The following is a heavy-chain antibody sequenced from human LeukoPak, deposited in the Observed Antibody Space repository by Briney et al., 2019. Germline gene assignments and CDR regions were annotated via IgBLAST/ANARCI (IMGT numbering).Heavy chain of an antibody. V-gene: IGHV4-59*08. Sequence: SETLSLTCTVSGGSISSYYWSWIRQPPGKGLEWIGYIYYSGSTNYNPSLKSRVTISVDTSKNQFSLKLSSVTAADTAVYYCARHTATVVTDYFDYWGQGTLVTVSS. CDR3: ARHTATVVTDYFDY. J-gene: IGHJ4*02. CDR1: GGSISSYY. D-gene: IGHD4-23*01. CDR2: IYYSGST.